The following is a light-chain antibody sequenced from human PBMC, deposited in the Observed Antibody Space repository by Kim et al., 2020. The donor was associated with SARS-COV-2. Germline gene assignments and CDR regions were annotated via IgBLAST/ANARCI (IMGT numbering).Light chain of an antibody. Sequence: QSVLTQTPSVSGAPEQRVTISCSGTRSNVGTNYVYWYQQLPGTAPKLLIYSNNQRSSGVPDRFSGSKSGTSASLAISGLRSEDEADYYCAAWDDGLSAQVFGTGTKVTVL. CDR3: AAWDDGLSAQV. CDR2: SNN. V-gene: IGLV1-47*02. J-gene: IGLJ1*01. CDR1: RSNVGTNY.